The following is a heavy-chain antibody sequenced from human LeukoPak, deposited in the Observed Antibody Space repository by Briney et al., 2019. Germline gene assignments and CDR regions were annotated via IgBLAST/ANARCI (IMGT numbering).Heavy chain of an antibody. CDR3: ARDPLYYYDSSAYPEAY. Sequence: GGSLRLSCAASGFTFSSYWMSWVRQAPGKGLEWVANIKEDGSEKYYVDSLKGRFTISRDNAKNSLYLQMNSLRGEDTAVYYCARDPLYYYDSSAYPEAYWGQGTLVTISS. J-gene: IGHJ4*02. D-gene: IGHD3-22*01. CDR2: IKEDGSEK. CDR1: GFTFSSYW. V-gene: IGHV3-7*01.